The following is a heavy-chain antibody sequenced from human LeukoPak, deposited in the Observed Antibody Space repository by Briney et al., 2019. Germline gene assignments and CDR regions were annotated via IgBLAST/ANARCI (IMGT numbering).Heavy chain of an antibody. Sequence: GGSLRFSCAASGFTFSSYGMHWVSQAPGKGLEWGAVIWYDGSNKYYADSVKGRFTISKDNSKNTLYLQMNSLRAEDTAVYYCARDLGYCSGGSCYPRGFDYWGQGTLVTVSS. D-gene: IGHD2-15*01. V-gene: IGHV3-33*08. J-gene: IGHJ4*02. CDR1: GFTFSSYG. CDR2: IWYDGSNK. CDR3: ARDLGYCSGGSCYPRGFDY.